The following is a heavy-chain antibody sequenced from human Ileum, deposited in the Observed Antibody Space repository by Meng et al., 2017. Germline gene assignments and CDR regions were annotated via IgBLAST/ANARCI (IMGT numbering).Heavy chain of an antibody. CDR3: ARTSGWFYY. CDR2: INHSGST. V-gene: IGHV4-34*01. CDR1: GGSFSGYY. J-gene: IGHJ4*02. Sequence: VQLQQWGAGLLKPSHARSLPCAVYGGSFSGYYWSWIRQPPGKGLEWIGEINHSGSTNYNPSLKSRVTISVDTSKNQFSLKLSSVTAADTAVYYCARTSGWFYYWGQGTLVTVSS. D-gene: IGHD6-19*01.